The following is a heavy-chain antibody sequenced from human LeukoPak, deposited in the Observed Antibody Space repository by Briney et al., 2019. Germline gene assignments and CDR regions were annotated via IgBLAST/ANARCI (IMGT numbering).Heavy chain of an antibody. CDR3: ARVGGSGWYGYIDY. CDR1: GFIFNNYA. Sequence: GGSLRLSCTASGFIFNNYAMHWVRRAPGKGLEWVALISYNESNKYYPDSVKGRFTISRDSSRNTVYLQMGSLTADDTAVCYCARVGGSGWYGYIDYWGQGTLVRVSS. D-gene: IGHD6-19*01. J-gene: IGHJ4*02. CDR2: ISYNESNK. V-gene: IGHV3-30*04.